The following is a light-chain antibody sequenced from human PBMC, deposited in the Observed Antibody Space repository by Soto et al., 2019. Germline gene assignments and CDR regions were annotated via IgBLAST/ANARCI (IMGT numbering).Light chain of an antibody. CDR3: QQSFSKLLT. J-gene: IGKJ4*01. CDR1: QSVSTF. Sequence: DIQMTQSPSSLSASVGDRVTITCRTSQSVSTFLNWYQVKPGKAPKLLIYGASSLQSGVPSRFSGSGSGTDFTLSISSLQPEDFATYYCQQSFSKLLTFGGGTKVDIK. CDR2: GAS. V-gene: IGKV1-39*01.